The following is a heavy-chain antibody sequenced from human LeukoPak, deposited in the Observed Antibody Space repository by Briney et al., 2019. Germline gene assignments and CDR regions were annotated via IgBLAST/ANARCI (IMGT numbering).Heavy chain of an antibody. D-gene: IGHD3-22*01. CDR1: GFTFSRYS. Sequence: GGSLRLSCAASGFTFSRYSMNWVRQAPGKGLEWVSYIRSSSSTIYYADSVKGRFTISRDNSKNTLYLQMNSLRDEDTAVYYCEKVAAMIIDYWGQGTLVTVSS. CDR2: IRSSSSTI. V-gene: IGHV3-48*02. J-gene: IGHJ4*02. CDR3: EKVAAMIIDY.